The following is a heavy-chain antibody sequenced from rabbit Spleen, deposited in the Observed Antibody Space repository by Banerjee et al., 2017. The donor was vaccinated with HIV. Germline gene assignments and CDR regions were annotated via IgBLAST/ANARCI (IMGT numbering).Heavy chain of an antibody. CDR3: VRDQAGDADYGPYYLNF. CDR2: IGTGVGDT. Sequence: QQLVESGGGLVKPGASLTLTCTASGFSFSSGYDMCWVRQAPGKGLEWIACIGTGVGDTYYANWAKGRFTISSHNAQNTLYLQLSSLTAADTATYFCVRDQAGDADYGPYYLNFWGQGTLVTVS. V-gene: IGHV1S40*01. J-gene: IGHJ4*01. CDR1: GFSFSSGYD. D-gene: IGHD2-1*01.